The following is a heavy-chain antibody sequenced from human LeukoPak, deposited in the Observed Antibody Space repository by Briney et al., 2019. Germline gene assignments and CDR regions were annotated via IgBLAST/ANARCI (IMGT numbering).Heavy chain of an antibody. CDR3: ARLTIGYSSGWYEDY. CDR2: IYTSGST. D-gene: IGHD6-19*01. J-gene: IGHJ4*02. Sequence: PSETLSLTCTVSGGSISSGSYYWSWIRQPAGKGLEWIGRIYTSGSTNYNPSLKSRVTISVDTSKNQFSLKLSSVTAADTAVYYCARLTIGYSSGWYEDYWGQGTPVTVSS. V-gene: IGHV4-61*02. CDR1: GGSISSGSYY.